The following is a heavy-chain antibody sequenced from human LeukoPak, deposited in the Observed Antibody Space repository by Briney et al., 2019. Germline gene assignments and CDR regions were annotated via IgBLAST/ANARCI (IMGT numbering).Heavy chain of an antibody. J-gene: IGHJ4*02. CDR1: GGSISSGGYS. CDR3: ASGQQRALFDY. Sequence: TSETLSLTCAVSGGSISSGGYSWSWIRQPPGKGLEWIGYIYHSGSTYYNPSLKSRVTISVDTSKNQFSLKLSSVTAADTAVYYCASGQQRALFDYWGQGTLVTVSS. V-gene: IGHV4-30-2*01. D-gene: IGHD6-13*01. CDR2: IYHSGST.